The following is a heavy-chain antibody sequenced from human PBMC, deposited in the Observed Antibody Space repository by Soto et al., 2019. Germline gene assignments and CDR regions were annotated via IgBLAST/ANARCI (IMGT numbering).Heavy chain of an antibody. J-gene: IGHJ6*02. D-gene: IGHD3-3*01. CDR3: ARDRARDFWSGPYYYYGMDV. CDR1: GFTVSSNY. V-gene: IGHV3-53*02. Sequence: EVQLVETGGGLIQPGGSLRLSCAASGFTVSSNYMSWVRQAPGKGLEWVSVIYSGGSTYYADSVKGRFTISRDNSKNTLYLQMNSLRAEDTAVYYCARDRARDFWSGPYYYYGMDVWGQGTTVTVSS. CDR2: IYSGGST.